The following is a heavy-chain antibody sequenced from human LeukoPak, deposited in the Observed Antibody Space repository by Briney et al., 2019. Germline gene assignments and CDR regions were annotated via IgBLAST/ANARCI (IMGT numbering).Heavy chain of an antibody. CDR1: GFTFSSYA. Sequence: GGSLRLSCAASGFTFSSYAMSWVRQAPGKGLEWVSSISSSSRYINYAASVKGRFTISRDNAKNSLYLQMNSLRAEDTALYYCARAGAETDPDYWGRGTLVTVSS. J-gene: IGHJ4*02. CDR3: ARAGAETDPDY. V-gene: IGHV3-21*01. CDR2: ISSSSRYI.